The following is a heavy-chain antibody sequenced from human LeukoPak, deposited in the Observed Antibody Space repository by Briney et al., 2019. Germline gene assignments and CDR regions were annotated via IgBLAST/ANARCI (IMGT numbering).Heavy chain of an antibody. Sequence: GGTLRLSCAASGFTFSSYGMSWFRQAPGKGLEWVSAISGSGGSTYYADSVKGRFTISRDNAKTSLYLQMNSLRAEDTAVYYCARDLLGVAGYTYGRGIDYWGQGTLVTVSS. J-gene: IGHJ4*02. CDR3: ARDLLGVAGYTYGRGIDY. D-gene: IGHD5-18*01. CDR2: ISGSGGST. CDR1: GFTFSSYG. V-gene: IGHV3-23*01.